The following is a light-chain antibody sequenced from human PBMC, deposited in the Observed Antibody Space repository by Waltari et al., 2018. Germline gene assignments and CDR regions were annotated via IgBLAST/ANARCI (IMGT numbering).Light chain of an antibody. CDR3: QTGGHGTWV. CDR1: SGHSSNI. CDR2: VNSDGSH. Sequence: QLVLTQSPSASASLGASVKLTCTLSSGHSSNIVAWHQQQPEKGPRFLMKVNSDGSHSKGDEIPDRFSGPSSGAERYLTISTVQSEDEAVYYCQTGGHGTWVFGGGTKLTVL. J-gene: IGLJ3*02. V-gene: IGLV4-69*02.